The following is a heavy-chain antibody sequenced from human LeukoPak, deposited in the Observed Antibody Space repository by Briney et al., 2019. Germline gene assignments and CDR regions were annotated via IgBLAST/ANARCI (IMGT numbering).Heavy chain of an antibody. J-gene: IGHJ3*02. Sequence: SQTLSLTCTVSGGSISSGSYYWSWIRQPAGKGLEWIGRIYTSGSTNYNPSLKSRVTISVDTSKNQFSLKLSSVTAADTAVYYCARCGTMVRGALDAFDIWGQGTMVTVSS. CDR3: ARCGTMVRGALDAFDI. D-gene: IGHD3-10*01. CDR1: GGSISSGSYY. CDR2: IYTSGST. V-gene: IGHV4-61*02.